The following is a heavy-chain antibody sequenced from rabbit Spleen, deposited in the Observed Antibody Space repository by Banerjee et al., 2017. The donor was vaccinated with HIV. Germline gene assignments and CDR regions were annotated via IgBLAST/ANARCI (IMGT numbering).Heavy chain of an antibody. Sequence: QSLQESGGGLVQPGGSLKLSCKASGFDFSSYGVSWVRQAPGKGLEWIGYIDPIFGSTYYASWVNGRFTISRHNAQNTLYLQLNSLTAADTATYFCVRDQAGYVGFGPFYFNLWGPGTLVTVS. CDR1: GFDFSSYG. J-gene: IGHJ4*01. D-gene: IGHD4-2*01. CDR2: IDPIFGST. CDR3: VRDQAGYVGFGPFYFNL. V-gene: IGHV1S7*01.